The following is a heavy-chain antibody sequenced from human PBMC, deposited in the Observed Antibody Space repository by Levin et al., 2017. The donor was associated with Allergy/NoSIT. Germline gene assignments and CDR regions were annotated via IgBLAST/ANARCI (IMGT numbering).Heavy chain of an antibody. CDR1: GYSFTSYW. CDR3: ARRGTRDYYYYMDV. D-gene: IGHD1-1*01. Sequence: KVSCQGSGYSFTSYWIGWVRQMTGKGLEWMGIIYPGDSDTRYSLSFQGQVTISADKSISTAYLQWSSLKASDTAIYYCARRGTRDYYYYMDVWGKGTTVTVSS. J-gene: IGHJ6*03. V-gene: IGHV5-51*01. CDR2: IYPGDSDT.